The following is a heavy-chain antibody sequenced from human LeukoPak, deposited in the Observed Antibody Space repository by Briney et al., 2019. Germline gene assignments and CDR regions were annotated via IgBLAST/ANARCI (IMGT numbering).Heavy chain of an antibody. Sequence: SETLSLTCTVSGGSISSGDYYWSWIPQPPGKGLEWIGYIYYSGSTYYNPSLKSRVTISVDTSKNQFSLKLTSVTAADTAVYYCARDRKLYCSSSFRNWLDPWGQGTLVTVSS. CDR3: ARDRKLYCSSSFRNWLDP. CDR1: GGSISSGDYY. J-gene: IGHJ5*02. CDR2: IYYSGST. V-gene: IGHV4-30-4*01. D-gene: IGHD2-2*01.